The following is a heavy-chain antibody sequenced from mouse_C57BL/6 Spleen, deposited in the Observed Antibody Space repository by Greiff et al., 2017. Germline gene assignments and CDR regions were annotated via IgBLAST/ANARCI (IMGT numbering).Heavy chain of an antibody. CDR2: INPSTGGT. CDR1: GYSFTGYY. J-gene: IGHJ4*01. V-gene: IGHV1-42*01. Sequence: EVQLQQSGPELVKPGASVKISCKASGYSFTGYYMNWVKQSPEKSLEWIGEINPSTGGTTYNQKFKAKATLTVDKSSSTAYMQLKSLTSEDSAVYYCARSSYYDMDDWSQGTSVTVSS. CDR3: ARSSYYDMDD.